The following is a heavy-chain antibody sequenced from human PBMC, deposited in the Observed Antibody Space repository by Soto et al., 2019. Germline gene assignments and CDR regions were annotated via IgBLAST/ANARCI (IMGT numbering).Heavy chain of an antibody. CDR3: ALGYCSSTSCELFDI. J-gene: IGHJ3*02. Sequence: GALRLSCAASGFTFSSYSMNWVRQAPGKGLEWVSSISSSSSYIYYADSVKGRFTISRDNAKNSLYLQMNSLRAEDTAVYYCALGYCSSTSCELFDIWGQGTMVTVSS. V-gene: IGHV3-21*01. CDR2: ISSSSSYI. D-gene: IGHD2-2*01. CDR1: GFTFSSYS.